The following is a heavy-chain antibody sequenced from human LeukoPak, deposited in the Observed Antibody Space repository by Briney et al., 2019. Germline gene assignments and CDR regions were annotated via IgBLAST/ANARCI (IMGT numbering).Heavy chain of an antibody. V-gene: IGHV3-21*01. CDR1: GFTFSSYS. Sequence: GGSLRLSCAASGFTFSSYSMNWVRQAAGKGLEWVSSISSSSSYIYYADSVKGRFTISRDNAKNSLYLQMNSLRAEDTAVYYCARDWVFSVAGTHLDYWGQGTLVTVSS. J-gene: IGHJ4*02. D-gene: IGHD6-19*01. CDR2: ISSSSSYI. CDR3: ARDWVFSVAGTHLDY.